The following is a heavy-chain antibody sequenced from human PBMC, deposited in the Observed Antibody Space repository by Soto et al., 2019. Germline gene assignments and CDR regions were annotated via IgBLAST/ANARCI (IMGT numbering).Heavy chain of an antibody. Sequence: SVKVSCKASGGTFSSYTISWVRQAPGQGLEWMGRIIPILGIANYAQKFQGRVTITADKSTSTAYMELSSLRSEDTAVYYCAKGPPLGYCSSTSCLNWFDPWGQGTLVTVSS. D-gene: IGHD2-2*01. CDR1: GGTFSSYT. V-gene: IGHV1-69*02. CDR2: IIPILGIA. CDR3: AKGPPLGYCSSTSCLNWFDP. J-gene: IGHJ5*02.